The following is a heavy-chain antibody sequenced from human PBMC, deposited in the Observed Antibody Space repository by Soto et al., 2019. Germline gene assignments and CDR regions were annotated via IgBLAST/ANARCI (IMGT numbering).Heavy chain of an antibody. V-gene: IGHV2-5*02. J-gene: IGHJ6*02. D-gene: IGHD2-15*01. Sequence: QITLKESGPTLVKPTQTLTLTCTFSGFSLSTSGVGVAWIRQPPGKALEWLALIYWDDDKRYRPSLESRLTITMATSKSPAVLTMTTIDSVDTATYSCAYLPCSGGSCYWFSFSGMDVWGQGTTVTVSS. CDR1: GFSLSTSGVG. CDR2: IYWDDDK. CDR3: AYLPCSGGSCYWFSFSGMDV.